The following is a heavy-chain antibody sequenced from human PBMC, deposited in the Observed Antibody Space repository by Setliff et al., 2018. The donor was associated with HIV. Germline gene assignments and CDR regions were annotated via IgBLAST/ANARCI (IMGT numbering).Heavy chain of an antibody. Sequence: PSETLSLTCTVSSGSISGDNWWSWVRQPPGKGLEWIGYIHYSGSSNYNPSLKSRASISLDTSKKQVSLKLNSLKAEDTALYYCARDRGVRGDGYNPPWFFDLWGRGTLVTVSS. CDR1: SGSISGDNW. V-gene: IGHV4-4*02. CDR3: ARDRGVRGDGYNPPWFFDL. D-gene: IGHD5-12*01. J-gene: IGHJ2*01. CDR2: IHYSGSS.